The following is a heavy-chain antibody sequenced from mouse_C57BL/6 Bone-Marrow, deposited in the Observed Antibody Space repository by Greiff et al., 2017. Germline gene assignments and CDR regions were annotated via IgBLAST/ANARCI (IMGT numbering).Heavy chain of an antibody. CDR3: ADYYGSSGYAMDY. V-gene: IGHV5-17*01. J-gene: IGHJ4*01. Sequence: EVMLVESGGGLVKPGGSLKLSCAASGFTFSDYGMHWVRQAPEKGLEWVAYISSGSSTIYYADTVKGRFTISRDNAKNTLFMQMTSLRSEDTAMYYCADYYGSSGYAMDYWGQGTSVTVSS. CDR1: GFTFSDYG. CDR2: ISSGSSTI. D-gene: IGHD1-1*01.